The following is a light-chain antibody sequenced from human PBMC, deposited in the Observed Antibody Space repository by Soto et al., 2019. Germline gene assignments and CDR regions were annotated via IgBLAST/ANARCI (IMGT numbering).Light chain of an antibody. J-gene: IGKJ1*01. CDR3: QQYNNCPST. CDR1: QSVSLL. V-gene: IGKV3-15*01. Sequence: EIVMTQSPATLSVSPGERSTLSCRASQSVSLLLAWYQQKPGQSTRLLIHGATTRATGIPARFSGSGSGTEFTLTISSLQYEDFAVYYCQQYNNCPSTVGQGTKVEIK. CDR2: GAT.